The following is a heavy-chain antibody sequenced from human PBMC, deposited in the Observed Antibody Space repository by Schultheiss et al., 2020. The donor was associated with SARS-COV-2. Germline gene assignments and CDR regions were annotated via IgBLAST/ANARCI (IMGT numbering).Heavy chain of an antibody. CDR3: ARDPDPYPAVFDY. CDR1: GFTFSSYA. CDR2: ISYDGSNK. D-gene: IGHD2-2*01. J-gene: IGHJ4*02. Sequence: GGSLRLSCAASGFTFSSYAMHWVRQAPGKGLEWVAVISYDGSNKYYADSVKGRFTISRDNSKYTLYLQMNSLRAEDTAVYYCARDPDPYPAVFDYWGQGTLVTVSS. V-gene: IGHV3-30*07.